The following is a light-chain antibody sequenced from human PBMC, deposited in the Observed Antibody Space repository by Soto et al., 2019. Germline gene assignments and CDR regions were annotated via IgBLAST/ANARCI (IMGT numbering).Light chain of an antibody. J-gene: IGKJ2*01. Sequence: DIQMTQSPSSLSASVGDRVTITCQASQDISNYLNWHQQKPGKAPKLLIYDASNLETGVPSRFSGSGSGTDFTFTISSLQPEDIATYYCQQYDNLPGTFGQGTKLEIK. CDR2: DAS. CDR3: QQYDNLPGT. CDR1: QDISNY. V-gene: IGKV1-33*01.